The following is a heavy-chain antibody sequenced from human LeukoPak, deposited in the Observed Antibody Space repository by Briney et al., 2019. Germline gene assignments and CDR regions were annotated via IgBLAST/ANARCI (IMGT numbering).Heavy chain of an antibody. Sequence: GGSLRLSCAASGFTFSTYGMSWVRQAPGKGLEWVSAISGSGGSTYYADSVKGRFTISRDNSKNTLYLQMNSLRAEDTALYYCAKDINYYDSSGASDYWGQGTLVTVSS. J-gene: IGHJ4*02. D-gene: IGHD3-22*01. CDR3: AKDINYYDSSGASDY. CDR2: ISGSGGST. CDR1: GFTFSTYG. V-gene: IGHV3-23*01.